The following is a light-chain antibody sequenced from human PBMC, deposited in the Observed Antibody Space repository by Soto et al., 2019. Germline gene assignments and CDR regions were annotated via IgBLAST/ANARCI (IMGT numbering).Light chain of an antibody. CDR2: SNN. Sequence: QAVVTQPPSASGTPGQRVTISCSGSSSNIGSNTVNWYQQLPGTAPKLLIYSNNQRPSGVPDRFSGSKSGTSASLAISGLQSEDEADYYCAAWDDSLNVCVFGGGTKLTVL. V-gene: IGLV1-44*01. J-gene: IGLJ3*02. CDR1: SSNIGSNT. CDR3: AAWDDSLNVCV.